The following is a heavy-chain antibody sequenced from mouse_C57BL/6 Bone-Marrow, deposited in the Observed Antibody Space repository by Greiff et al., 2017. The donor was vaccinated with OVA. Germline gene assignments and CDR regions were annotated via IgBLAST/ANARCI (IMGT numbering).Heavy chain of an antibody. CDR3: VKDYSNYPFAY. CDR1: GFSFNTYA. V-gene: IGHV10-1*01. Sequence: EVKLVESGGGLVQPKGSLKLSCAASGFSFNTYAMNWVRQAPGKGLEWVARIRSKSNNYATYYADSVKDRFTISRDDSESMLYLQMNNLKTEDTAMYYCVKDYSNYPFAYWGQGTLVTVSA. D-gene: IGHD2-5*01. J-gene: IGHJ3*01. CDR2: IRSKSNNYAT.